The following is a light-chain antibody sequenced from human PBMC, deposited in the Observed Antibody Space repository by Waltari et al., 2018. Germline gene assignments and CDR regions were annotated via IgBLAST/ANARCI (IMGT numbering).Light chain of an antibody. Sequence: EIVMTQSPVTLSVSPGERATLSCTASQSLGSNLAWYQQKPGQPPRLLIYGPSSRATGIPSRFSGSGSGTYFTLTISSLQSEDFAVYYCQQFHKWPPTFGQGTTVEV. CDR2: GPS. V-gene: IGKV3-15*01. CDR3: QQFHKWPPT. J-gene: IGKJ1*01. CDR1: QSLGSN.